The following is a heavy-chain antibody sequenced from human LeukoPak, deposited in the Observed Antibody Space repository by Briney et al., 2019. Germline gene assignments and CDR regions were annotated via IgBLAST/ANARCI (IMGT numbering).Heavy chain of an antibody. Sequence: ASVKVSCKASGYTFTGYYMHWVRQAPGQGLEWMGWINPNSGGTNYAQKFQGRVTITRNTSISTAYMELSSLRSEDTAVYYCARLGAGPSYYYYYMDVWGKGTTVTVSS. D-gene: IGHD6-13*01. V-gene: IGHV1-2*02. CDR2: INPNSGGT. J-gene: IGHJ6*03. CDR3: ARLGAGPSYYYYYMDV. CDR1: GYTFTGYY.